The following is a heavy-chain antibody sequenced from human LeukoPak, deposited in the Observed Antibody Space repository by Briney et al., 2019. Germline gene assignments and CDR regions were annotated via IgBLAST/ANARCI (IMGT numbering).Heavy chain of an antibody. Sequence: GGSLGLSCAAPGFMFHDYAIHWVRQAPGKGLEWVSLISGDGGSTFYADSVKGRFTISRDNSKNSLYLQMNSLRSDVTALYYCSRESEGSVWYDYWGQGTLVTVSS. CDR1: GFMFHDYA. CDR2: ISGDGGST. V-gene: IGHV3-43*02. J-gene: IGHJ4*02. D-gene: IGHD6-19*01. CDR3: SRESEGSVWYDY.